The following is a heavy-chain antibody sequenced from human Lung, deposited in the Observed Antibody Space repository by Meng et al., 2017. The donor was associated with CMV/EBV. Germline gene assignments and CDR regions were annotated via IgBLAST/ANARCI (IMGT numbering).Heavy chain of an antibody. CDR1: GFTFSNYA. Sequence: SXAASGFTFSNYAMNWVRQAPGKGLEWVSVIYSDGSSTYYADSVKGRFTISGDNSKNTLDLQMNSLRAEDTAVYYCAKGDDSGWSPFDYWGQGTLVXVSS. CDR3: AKGDDSGWSPFDY. CDR2: IYSDGSST. D-gene: IGHD3-22*01. J-gene: IGHJ4*02. V-gene: IGHV3-23*03.